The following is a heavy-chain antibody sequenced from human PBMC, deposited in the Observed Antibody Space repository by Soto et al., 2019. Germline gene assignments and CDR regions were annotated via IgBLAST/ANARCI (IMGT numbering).Heavy chain of an antibody. J-gene: IGHJ6*02. Sequence: ASVKVSCKVSGYTLTELSMHWVRQAPGKGLEWMGGFDPEDGETIYAQKFQGRVTMTEDTSTDTAYMELSSLRSEDTAVYYCATGTITYYYYGMDVWRQGTTVTVSS. V-gene: IGHV1-24*01. CDR2: FDPEDGET. CDR3: ATGTITYYYYGMDV. D-gene: IGHD5-12*01. CDR1: GYTLTELS.